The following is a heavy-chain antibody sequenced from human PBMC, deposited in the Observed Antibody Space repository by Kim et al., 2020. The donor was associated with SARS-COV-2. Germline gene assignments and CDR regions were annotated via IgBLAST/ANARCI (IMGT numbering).Heavy chain of an antibody. CDR1: GYTFTSYD. CDR2: MNPNSGNT. Sequence: ASVKVSCKASGYTFTSYDINWVRQATGQGLEWMGWMNPNSGNTGYAQKFQGRVTMTRNTSISTAYMELSSLRSEDTAVYYCARGGSGSYLYYYYYGMDVWGQGTTVTVSS. J-gene: IGHJ6*02. CDR3: ARGGSGSYLYYYYYGMDV. V-gene: IGHV1-8*01. D-gene: IGHD1-26*01.